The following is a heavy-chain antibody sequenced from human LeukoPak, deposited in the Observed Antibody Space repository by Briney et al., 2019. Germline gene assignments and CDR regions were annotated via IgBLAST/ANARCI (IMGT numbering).Heavy chain of an antibody. CDR1: GFTFNSHE. D-gene: IGHD2-2*01. J-gene: IGHJ4*02. CDR2: INDRGTIM. CDR3: ARERACGASSCVAYYFDS. Sequence: PGGSLRLSCAASGFTFNSHELAWVRQAPGTGLEWISYINDRGTIMKYADSVKGRFTISRDDAKSSVYLQMNSLRVEDTAVYYCARERACGASSCVAYYFDSWGQGTLVTVSS. V-gene: IGHV3-48*03.